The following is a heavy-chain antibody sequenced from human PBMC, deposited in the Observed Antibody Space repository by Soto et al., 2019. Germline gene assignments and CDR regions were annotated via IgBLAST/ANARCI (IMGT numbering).Heavy chain of an antibody. CDR2: ISDNSSRT. V-gene: IGHV3-23*01. J-gene: IGHJ4*02. Sequence: GGSLRLSCAASGFSFSSYWMSWVRQAPDRGLEWVSDISDNSSRTFYAESAKGRFTISRDNSKNTMYLEMNSLRAEDTAIYYCAKDTYYHDTSGYYVFDYWGQGTLVTVSS. D-gene: IGHD3-22*01. CDR3: AKDTYYHDTSGYYVFDY. CDR1: GFSFSSYW.